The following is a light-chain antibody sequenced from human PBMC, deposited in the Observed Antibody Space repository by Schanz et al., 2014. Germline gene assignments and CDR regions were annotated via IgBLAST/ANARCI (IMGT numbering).Light chain of an antibody. J-gene: IGLJ3*02. CDR1: ISNIGSNT. Sequence: QSVLTQPPSASGTPGQTVTISCSGDISNIGSNTVNWYQQLPGTAPKLLIYTNNQRPSGVPDRFSGSKSGTSASLAISGLQSDDEADYYCSTWDDILNGQGVFGGGTQLTVL. CDR3: STWDDILNGQGV. V-gene: IGLV1-44*01. CDR2: TNN.